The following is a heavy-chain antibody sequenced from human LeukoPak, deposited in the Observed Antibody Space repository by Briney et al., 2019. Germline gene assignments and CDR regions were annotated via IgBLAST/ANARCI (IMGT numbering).Heavy chain of an antibody. V-gene: IGHV4-59*01. J-gene: IGHJ4*02. Sequence: SETLSLTCSVSGGSISSNYWSWIRQPPGKGLEWIGFFSYSGSTNYSPSLKSRVTISVDASKNHFSLRLTSVTAADTAVYYCARAYYRNCDHFDYWGQGARVTVSS. D-gene: IGHD3-22*01. CDR1: GGSISSNY. CDR3: ARAYYRNCDHFDY. CDR2: FSYSGST.